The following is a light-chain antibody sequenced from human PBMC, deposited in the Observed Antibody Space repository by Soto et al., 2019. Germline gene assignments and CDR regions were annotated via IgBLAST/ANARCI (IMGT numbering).Light chain of an antibody. Sequence: EIVMTQFPYTLSKSPGESATFSCRASQSISTTLAWYQQRPGQAPRLLMYGASTGATGIPARFRGSGSGTEFTRTISSLQSEDFEVYDCQQYSSWVWTFGQGTKV. CDR3: QQYSSWVWT. CDR2: GAS. J-gene: IGKJ1*01. V-gene: IGKV3-15*01. CDR1: QSISTT.